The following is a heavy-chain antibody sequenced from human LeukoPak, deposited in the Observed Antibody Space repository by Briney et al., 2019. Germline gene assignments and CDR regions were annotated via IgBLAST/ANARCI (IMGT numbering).Heavy chain of an antibody. Sequence: SETLSLTCTVSGGSISSYYWSWIRQPPGKGLEWIGYIYYSGSTNYNPSLKSRVTISVDTSKNQFSLKLSSVTAADTAVYYCARLSTDSGYDYHLGYWGQGTLVTVSS. CDR1: GGSISSYY. V-gene: IGHV4-59*08. D-gene: IGHD5-12*01. CDR3: ARLSTDSGYDYHLGY. J-gene: IGHJ4*02. CDR2: IYYSGST.